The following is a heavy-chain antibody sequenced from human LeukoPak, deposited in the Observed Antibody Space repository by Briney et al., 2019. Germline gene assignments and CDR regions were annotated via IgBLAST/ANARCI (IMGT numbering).Heavy chain of an antibody. CDR3: ARESIAVAGAPFEY. D-gene: IGHD6-19*01. V-gene: IGHV3-48*03. J-gene: IGHJ4*02. CDR1: GFTFSSYD. CDR2: ISSGSTI. Sequence: PGGSLRLSCAASGFTFSSYDMNWVRQAPGKGLEWVSYISSGSTIYDADSVKGRFTISRDNAKNSRYLQMNSLRAEDTAVYYCARESIAVAGAPFEYWGQGTLVTVSS.